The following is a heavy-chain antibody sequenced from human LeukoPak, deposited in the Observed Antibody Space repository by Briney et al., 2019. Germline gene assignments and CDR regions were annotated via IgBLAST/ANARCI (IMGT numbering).Heavy chain of an antibody. V-gene: IGHV3-7*03. CDR1: GFTFSGFW. J-gene: IGHJ3*01. D-gene: IGHD6-6*01. CDR2: INSDGSEG. CDR3: ARSSYSSSSSV. Sequence: GGSLRLSCAVSGFTFSGFWMSWSRQAPGKGLEWVASINSDGSEGYYADVVKGRFTISRDNAKNSLHPQINSLRAEDTAVYYCARSSYSSSSSVWGQGTMVTVSS.